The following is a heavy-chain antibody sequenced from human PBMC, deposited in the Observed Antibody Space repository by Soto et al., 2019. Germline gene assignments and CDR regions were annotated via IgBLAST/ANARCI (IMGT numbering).Heavy chain of an antibody. V-gene: IGHV4-59*01. CDR1: DGSISSYY. J-gene: IGHJ5*02. CDR3: ARGSSSWSP. Sequence: QVQLQESGPALVKPSETLSLTCTVSDGSISSYYGSWIRQPPGKGMEWIGYIYYSGSTNYNPSLKSRVTISVDTSKNQFSLKLSSVTAADTAVYYCARGSSSWSPWGQGTLVTVSS. D-gene: IGHD6-13*01. CDR2: IYYSGST.